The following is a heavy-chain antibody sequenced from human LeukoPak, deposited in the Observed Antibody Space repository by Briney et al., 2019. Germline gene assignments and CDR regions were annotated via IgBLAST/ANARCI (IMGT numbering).Heavy chain of an antibody. D-gene: IGHD3-22*01. CDR1: GITLSNYG. Sequence: GGALRLSCAVTGITLSNYGMSWVRQAPGKGLEWVAGLSGSGGGTNYADSVKGRFTISRDNSKNTLYLQMNSLRAEDTAVYFCAKRGVVIRVILVGFHREAYYFDSWGQGALVTVSS. V-gene: IGHV3-23*01. CDR2: LSGSGGGT. CDR3: AKRGVVIRVILVGFHREAYYFDS. J-gene: IGHJ4*02.